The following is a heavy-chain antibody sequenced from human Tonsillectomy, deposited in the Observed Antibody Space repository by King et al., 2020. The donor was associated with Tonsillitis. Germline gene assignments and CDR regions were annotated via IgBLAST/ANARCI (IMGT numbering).Heavy chain of an antibody. CDR2: ISGSGGST. Sequence: VQLVESGGGVVQPGGSLRLSCAASGFTFSSYAMSWVRQAPGKGLEWVSGISGSGGSTYYADSVKGRFTISRDNSKNPLYLQMNSLRAEDTAVYYCAKESGANWNDGVDAFDSWGQGTMVTVSS. J-gene: IGHJ3*02. CDR3: AKESGANWNDGVDAFDS. V-gene: IGHV3-23*04. CDR1: GFTFSSYA. D-gene: IGHD1-1*01.